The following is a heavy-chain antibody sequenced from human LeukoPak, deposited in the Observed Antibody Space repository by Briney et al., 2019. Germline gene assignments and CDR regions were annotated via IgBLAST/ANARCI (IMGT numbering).Heavy chain of an antibody. CDR1: GGISSNFA. Sequence: SVKVSCKASGGISSNFAIHWVRHAPGQGLEWMGQITGLFATAHYAQKFQGRVTITTDESTGAVYMELSSLRSEDTAVYYCARVGVIISHNWFDPWGQGTLVTVSS. J-gene: IGHJ5*02. CDR3: ARVGVIISHNWFDP. V-gene: IGHV1-69*05. CDR2: ITGLFATA. D-gene: IGHD3-3*01.